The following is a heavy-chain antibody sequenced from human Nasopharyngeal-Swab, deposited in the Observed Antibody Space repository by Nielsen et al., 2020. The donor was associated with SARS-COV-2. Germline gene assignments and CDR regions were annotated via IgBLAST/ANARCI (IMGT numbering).Heavy chain of an antibody. CDR2: ISYDGSNK. Sequence: GESLKISCAASGFTFSSYAMHWVRQAPGKGLEWVAVISYDGSNKYYADSVKGRFTISRDNSKNTLYLQMNSLRSEDTAVYYCARVAMVTGSFDYWGQGTLVTVSS. V-gene: IGHV3-30-3*01. D-gene: IGHD5-18*01. CDR3: ARVAMVTGSFDY. J-gene: IGHJ4*02. CDR1: GFTFSSYA.